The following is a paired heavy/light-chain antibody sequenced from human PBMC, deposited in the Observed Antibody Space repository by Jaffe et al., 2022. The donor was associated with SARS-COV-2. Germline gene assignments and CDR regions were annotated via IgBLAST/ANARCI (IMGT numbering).Heavy chain of an antibody. CDR1: GGSITSGTFY. J-gene: IGHJ5*02. V-gene: IGHV4-39*01. Sequence: QLQLQESGPGLVKPSETLSLACTVSGGSITSGTFYWGWLRQPPGKGLEWIGTINYSGSTYYNPSLKSRVTISADTSKDQFSLRLNYVTAADTAVYYCAKHQWGTTERWFDPWGQGTLVTVSS. D-gene: IGHD1-1*01. CDR3: AKHQWGTTERWFDP. CDR2: INYSGST.
Light chain of an antibody. CDR3: MQALQTPWT. CDR2: LGS. J-gene: IGKJ1*01. CDR1: QSLLHSNGYNY. Sequence: DIVMTQSPLSLPVIPGEPASISCRSSQSLLHSNGYNYLDWYLQKPGQSPQLLIYLGSSRASGVPDRFSGSGSGTDFTLKISRVEAEDVGIYYCMQALQTPWTFGQGTKVEIK. V-gene: IGKV2-28*01.